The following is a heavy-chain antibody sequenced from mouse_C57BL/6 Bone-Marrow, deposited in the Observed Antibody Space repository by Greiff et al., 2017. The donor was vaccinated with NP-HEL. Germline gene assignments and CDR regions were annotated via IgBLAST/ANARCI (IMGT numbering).Heavy chain of an antibody. Sequence: EVKLLESGGGLVQSGRSLRLSCATSGFTFSDFYMEWVRQAPGKGLEWIAASRNTANDYTTEHKAYVKGRFIVSKDTSQSILYRQMNALRAEDTAIYYCARAADGYYWFAYWGQGTLVTVSA. V-gene: IGHV7-1*01. CDR2: SRNTANDYTT. CDR3: ARAADGYYWFAY. D-gene: IGHD2-3*01. J-gene: IGHJ3*01. CDR1: GFTFSDFY.